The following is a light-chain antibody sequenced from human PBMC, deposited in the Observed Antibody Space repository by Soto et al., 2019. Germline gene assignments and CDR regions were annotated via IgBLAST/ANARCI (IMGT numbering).Light chain of an antibody. Sequence: DIQMTQSPCILSASVGDRVTITCRASQTISSWLAWYQQKPGKAPKLLIYKASTLKSGVPSRFSGSGSGTEFTLTISSLQPDDFATYYCQQYNRYSWTFGQGTKVDIK. CDR1: QTISSW. CDR3: QQYNRYSWT. V-gene: IGKV1-5*03. J-gene: IGKJ1*01. CDR2: KAS.